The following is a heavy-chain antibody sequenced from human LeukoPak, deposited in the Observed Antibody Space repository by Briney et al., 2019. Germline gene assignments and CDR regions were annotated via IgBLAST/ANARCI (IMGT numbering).Heavy chain of an antibody. D-gene: IGHD6-13*01. V-gene: IGHV1-2*04. CDR2: INPNSGGT. CDR1: GYTFTSYD. J-gene: IGHJ4*02. Sequence: ASVTVSCKASGYTFTSYDINWVRQAPGQGLEWMGWINPNSGGTNYAQKFQGWVTMTRDTSISTAYMELSRLRSDDTAVYYCARGSSSWYADYWGQGTLVTVSS. CDR3: ARGSSSWYADY.